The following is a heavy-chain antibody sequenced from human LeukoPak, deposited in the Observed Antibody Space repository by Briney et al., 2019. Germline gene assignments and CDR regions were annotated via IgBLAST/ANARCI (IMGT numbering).Heavy chain of an antibody. J-gene: IGHJ4*02. V-gene: IGHV3-7*05. CDR2: IEEDGSEK. CDR3: VRSGGY. CDR1: GFTFSNYW. Sequence: PGGSQRLSCAASGFTFSNYWMNWVRQAPGKGLEWVANIEEDGSEKYYVDSVKGRFTISRDSAKNSLCLQMNSLRAEDTAIYYCVRSGGYWGQGTLVTVSS. D-gene: IGHD1-26*01.